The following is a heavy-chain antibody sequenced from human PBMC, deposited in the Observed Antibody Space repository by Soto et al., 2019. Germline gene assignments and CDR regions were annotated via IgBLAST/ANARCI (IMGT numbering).Heavy chain of an antibody. V-gene: IGHV1-69*01. D-gene: IGHD5-12*01. CDR1: VGTFSSYA. J-gene: IGHJ3*02. CDR2: IIPIFVTA. CDR3: ARVDGLRPHAFDI. Sequence: QVRLVQSGAEVRKPGSSVKVSCRASVGTFSSYAISWGRQAPGQGLEWMGGIIPIFVTANYAQKFQGRVTITADESTSTAYMELSSLRSEDTAVYYCARVDGLRPHAFDIWGQGTMVTVSS.